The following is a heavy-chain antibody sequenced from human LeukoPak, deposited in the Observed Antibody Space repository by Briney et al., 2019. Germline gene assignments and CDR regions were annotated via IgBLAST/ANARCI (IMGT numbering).Heavy chain of an antibody. CDR3: ARDAPYSSGWWDAFDI. Sequence: PSETLSLTCAVYGGSFSGYYWSWIRQPPGKGLEWIGYIYYSGSTNYNPSLKSRVTISVDTSKNQFSLKLSSVTAADTAVYYCARDAPYSSGWWDAFDIWGQGTMVTVSS. V-gene: IGHV4-59*12. J-gene: IGHJ3*02. CDR2: IYYSGST. D-gene: IGHD6-19*01. CDR1: GGSFSGYY.